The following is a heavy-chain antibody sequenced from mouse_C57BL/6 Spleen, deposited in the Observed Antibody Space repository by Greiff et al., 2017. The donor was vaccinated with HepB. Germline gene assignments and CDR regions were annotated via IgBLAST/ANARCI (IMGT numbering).Heavy chain of an antibody. CDR2: ISNGGGST. CDR3: ARQAGYYAMDY. CDR1: GFTFSDYY. Sequence: EVMLVESGGGLVQPGGSLKLSCAASGFTFSDYYMYWVRQTPEKRLEWVAYISNGGGSTYYPDTVKGRFTISRDNAKNTLYLQMSRLKSEDTAMYYCARQAGYYAMDYWGQGTSVTASS. V-gene: IGHV5-12*01. J-gene: IGHJ4*01.